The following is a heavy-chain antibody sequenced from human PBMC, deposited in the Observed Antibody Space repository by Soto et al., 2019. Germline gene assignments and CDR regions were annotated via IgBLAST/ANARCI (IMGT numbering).Heavy chain of an antibody. V-gene: IGHV5-51*01. D-gene: IGHD2-15*01. CDR3: ATLSPYCSGGSCPFGLRNDAFDI. CDR1: GYTFTSYW. J-gene: IGHJ3*02. CDR2: IYPGDSDT. Sequence: PGESLKISCKGSGYTFTSYWIGWVRQMPGKGLEWMGLIYPGDSDTRYSPSFQGQVTISADKSISTAYLQWTSLKASDTAMYYCATLSPYCSGGSCPFGLRNDAFDIWGQGTMVTVSS.